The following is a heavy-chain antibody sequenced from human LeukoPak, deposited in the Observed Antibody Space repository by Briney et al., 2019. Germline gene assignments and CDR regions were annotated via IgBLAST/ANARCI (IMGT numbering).Heavy chain of an antibody. D-gene: IGHD3-10*01. CDR3: ARVHGSGSSSTERQPYNWFDP. CDR1: GFTFSSYS. CDR2: ISSSSSYI. Sequence: GSLRLSCAASGFTFSSYSMNWVRQAPGKGLEWVSSISSSSSYIYYAHSVKGRFTISRDNAKNSLYLQMNSLRAEDTAVYYCARVHGSGSSSTERQPYNWFDPWGQGTLVTVSS. V-gene: IGHV3-21*01. J-gene: IGHJ5*02.